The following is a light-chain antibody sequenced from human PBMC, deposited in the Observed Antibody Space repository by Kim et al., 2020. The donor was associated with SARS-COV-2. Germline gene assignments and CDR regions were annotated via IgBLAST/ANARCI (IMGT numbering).Light chain of an antibody. CDR2: GAS. V-gene: IGKV3-15*01. Sequence: SPGERPTRYCRASQSVSENLAWYQQKTGQGPRLIIYGASTRATAIPARFSGSGSGTEFTLTISKLQSEDFAVYYCQHYYNWPPYTFGQGTKLEI. CDR3: QHYYNWPPYT. CDR1: QSVSEN. J-gene: IGKJ2*01.